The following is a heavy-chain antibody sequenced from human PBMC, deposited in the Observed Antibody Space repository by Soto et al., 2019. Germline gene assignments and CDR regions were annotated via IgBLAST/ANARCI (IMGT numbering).Heavy chain of an antibody. CDR3: ARLGLGSGDNWFDP. J-gene: IGHJ5*02. Sequence: PSETLSLTCAVYGGSFSGYYWSWIRQPPGKGLEWIGEINHSGSTNYNPSLKSRVTISVDTSKNQFSLKLSSVTAADTAVYYCARLGLGSGDNWFDPWGQGTLVTVSS. D-gene: IGHD3-10*01. CDR2: INHSGST. V-gene: IGHV4-34*01. CDR1: GGSFSGYY.